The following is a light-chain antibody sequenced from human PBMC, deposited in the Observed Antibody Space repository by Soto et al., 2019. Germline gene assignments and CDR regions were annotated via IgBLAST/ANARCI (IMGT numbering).Light chain of an antibody. V-gene: IGLV2-8*01. Sequence: QSVLTQPPSASGSPGQSVTISCTGTSSDVGAYIYVSWYQQHAGKAPKLVIYEVTKRPSGVPDRFSGSKSANTASLTVSGLQDEDEYDYYSSSFASSNTWVFGGGTKLTVL. CDR3: SSFASSNTWV. CDR2: EVT. CDR1: SSDVGAYIY. J-gene: IGLJ3*02.